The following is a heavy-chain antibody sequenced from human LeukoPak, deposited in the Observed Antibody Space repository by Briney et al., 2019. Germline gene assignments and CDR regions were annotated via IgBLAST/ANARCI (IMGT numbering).Heavy chain of an antibody. D-gene: IGHD3-22*01. Sequence: GGSLRLSCAASGFTFSDYYMNWIRQAPGKGLQWVSYISSSGSTIYYADSVKGRFTLSRDNAKNSVHLQMSSLRGEDTAVYYCARSRAGSGYPRPDFWGQGTLVTVSS. V-gene: IGHV3-11*01. CDR2: ISSSGSTI. J-gene: IGHJ4*02. CDR1: GFTFSDYY. CDR3: ARSRAGSGYPRPDF.